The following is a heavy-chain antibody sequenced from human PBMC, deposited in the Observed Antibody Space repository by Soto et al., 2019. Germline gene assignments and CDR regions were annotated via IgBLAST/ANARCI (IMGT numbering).Heavy chain of an antibody. CDR1: GFTFSGYW. Sequence: EVQLVESGGGLVQPGGSLRLSCAASGFTFSGYWMNWVRQAPGKGLEWVAKIKQDGGEKYYVDSVKGRFTISRDNAKNSLYLQMNSLRAEDTAVYYCARRDCSSWSLFDNWGQGTLVTVSS. V-gene: IGHV3-7*01. D-gene: IGHD6-13*01. CDR3: ARRDCSSWSLFDN. J-gene: IGHJ4*02. CDR2: IKQDGGEK.